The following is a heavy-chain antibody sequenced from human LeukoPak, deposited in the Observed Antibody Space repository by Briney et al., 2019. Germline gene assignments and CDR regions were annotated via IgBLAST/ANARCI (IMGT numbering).Heavy chain of an antibody. D-gene: IGHD3-22*01. V-gene: IGHV3-64*01. J-gene: IGHJ4*02. CDR1: GFTFSTYS. CDR3: ARCPLPNSSGYYYYFDY. Sequence: GGSLRLSCAASGFTFSTYSIHWVRQAPGMGLEFVSAISSNGGSTYYANSVKDRFTISRDNSKNTLYLQMGSLRSDDTAVYYCARCPLPNSSGYYYYFDYWGQGTLVTVSS. CDR2: ISSNGGST.